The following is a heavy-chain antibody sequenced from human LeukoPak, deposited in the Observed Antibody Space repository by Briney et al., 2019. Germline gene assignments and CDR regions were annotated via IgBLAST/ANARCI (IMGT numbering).Heavy chain of an antibody. CDR2: IYYSGST. CDR1: GGSISSYY. D-gene: IGHD1-14*01. J-gene: IGHJ2*01. CDR3: ARDTTPWGYSDL. V-gene: IGHV4-59*01. Sequence: PSETLPLTCTVSGGSISSYYWSWIRQPPGKGLEWIGYIYYSGSTNYNPSLKSRVTISVGTSKNQFSLKLSSVTAADTAVYYCARDTTPWGYSDLWGRGTLVTVSS.